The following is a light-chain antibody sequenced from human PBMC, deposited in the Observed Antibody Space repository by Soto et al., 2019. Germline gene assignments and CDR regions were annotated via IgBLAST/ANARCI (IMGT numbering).Light chain of an antibody. J-gene: IGLJ3*02. CDR1: SSNIGAGYD. Sequence: QSVLTQPPSLSGAPGQRVTISGTGGSSNIGAGYDLHWYQQLPGTAPKLLIYGNSNRPSGVPDRFSGSKSGTSASLAITGLQAEDEADYYCQSYDSSLSGWVFGGGTKLTVL. CDR3: QSYDSSLSGWV. CDR2: GNS. V-gene: IGLV1-40*01.